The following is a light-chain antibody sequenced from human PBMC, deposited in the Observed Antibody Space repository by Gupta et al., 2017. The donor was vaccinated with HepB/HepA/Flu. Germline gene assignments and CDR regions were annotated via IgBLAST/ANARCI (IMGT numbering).Light chain of an antibody. J-gene: IGLJ2*01. CDR3: AAWATSLNVVV. V-gene: IGLV1-44*01. Sequence: QSVLTQSTSVSGTPGQRVTISCSGSSSNVGRNNVNWYQQLPGTAPKLLIYYNDERPSGVPDRISGSKSGTSASLAISGLQSEDEADYYCAAWATSLNVVVFGGGTKLTVL. CDR1: SSNVGRNN. CDR2: YND.